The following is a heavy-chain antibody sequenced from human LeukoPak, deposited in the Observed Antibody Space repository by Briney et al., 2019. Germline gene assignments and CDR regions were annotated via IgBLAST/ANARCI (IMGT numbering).Heavy chain of an antibody. J-gene: IGHJ4*02. V-gene: IGHV3-33*01. CDR2: IWYDGSNK. CDR1: GFTFSSYG. D-gene: IGHD3-10*01. CDR3: ATGSAYYFDY. Sequence: GRSLRPSFAGPGFTFSSYGMNWVRQAQGKGLEWVAVIWYDGSNKYYADSVKGRFTISRDNSKNTLYLQMNSLRAEDTAVYYCATGSAYYFDYWGQGTLVTVSS.